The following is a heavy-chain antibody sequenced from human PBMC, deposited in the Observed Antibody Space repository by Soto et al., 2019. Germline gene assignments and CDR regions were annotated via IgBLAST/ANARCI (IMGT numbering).Heavy chain of an antibody. CDR3: GRGRSGQIVIFY. J-gene: IGHJ4*02. CDR1: GYTFTGHY. CDR2: IGPESGAT. Sequence: ASGKVYCKTSGYTFTGHYIHWVRQAPQQGPEWMGEIGPESGATRYAEKFRGRVTMTMDTSITTVYMELRNLSPDDTAVYYCGRGRSGQIVIFYWGQGTPVTVSS. V-gene: IGHV1-2*02. D-gene: IGHD1-26*01.